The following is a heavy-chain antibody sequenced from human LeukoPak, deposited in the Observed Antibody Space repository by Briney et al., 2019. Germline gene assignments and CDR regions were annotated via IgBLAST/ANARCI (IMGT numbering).Heavy chain of an antibody. CDR1: GFSFSSYA. J-gene: IGHJ4*02. CDR3: ARHSDGIAVAGIDY. D-gene: IGHD6-19*01. V-gene: IGHV3-30*03. CDR2: MSSDGRHQ. Sequence: GGSLRLSCAASGFSFSSYAMHWVRQAPGKGLEWVAVMSSDGRHQYYADSLKDRFTISRENSQNTVYLQMNSLRAEDTAVYYCARHSDGIAVAGIDYWGQGTLVTVSS.